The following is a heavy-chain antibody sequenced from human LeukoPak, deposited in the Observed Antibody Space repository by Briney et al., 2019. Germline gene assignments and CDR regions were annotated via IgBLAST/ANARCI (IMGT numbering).Heavy chain of an antibody. V-gene: IGHV3-7*01. CDR3: AREIREAAVSS. CDR1: GFSNDW. CDR2: INQDGSQI. J-gene: IGHJ4*02. D-gene: IGHD6-13*01. Sequence: GGSLRLSCTMSGFSNDWMAWVRQAPEKGLEWVATINQDGSQIYYVDSMKGRFTISRDNAKNSLYLQLTSLRADDTAVYYCAREIREAAVSSWGQGPLVTVSS.